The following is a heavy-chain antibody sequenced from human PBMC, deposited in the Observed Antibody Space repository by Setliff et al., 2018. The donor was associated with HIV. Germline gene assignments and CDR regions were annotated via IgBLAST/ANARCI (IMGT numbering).Heavy chain of an antibody. V-gene: IGHV3-23*01. CDR3: AKDLVYYDSSGDLDY. J-gene: IGHJ4*02. CDR2: IGASGRTM. D-gene: IGHD3-22*01. Sequence: PGGSLRLSCVASGFTFSDYELNWVRQAPGKRPEWLAYIGASGRTMYYADSVKGRFTISRDNSKDTLYLQMNSLRAEDTAVYYCAKDLVYYDSSGDLDYWGQGTLVTVSS. CDR1: GFTFSDYE.